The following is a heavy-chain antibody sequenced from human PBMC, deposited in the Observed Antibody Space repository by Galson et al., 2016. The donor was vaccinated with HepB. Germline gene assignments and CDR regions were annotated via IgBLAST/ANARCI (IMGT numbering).Heavy chain of an antibody. CDR2: ISAYDRNT. V-gene: IGHV1-18*01. D-gene: IGHD2-21*02. Sequence: SVKVSCKASGYIFTSYGISWVRQAPGQGLEWMGFISAYDRNTKYAQRFQGRVTMTTDTSTSTAYLELRSLRSDDTAVYYCGRGEGSVVVVTFDYWGQGTLVTVSS. CDR3: GRGEGSVVVVTFDY. CDR1: GYIFTSYG. J-gene: IGHJ4*02.